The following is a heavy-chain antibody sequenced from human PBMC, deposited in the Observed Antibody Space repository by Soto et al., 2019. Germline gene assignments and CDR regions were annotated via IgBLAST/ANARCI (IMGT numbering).Heavy chain of an antibody. CDR1: GFTVSSNY. J-gene: IGHJ4*02. Sequence: GSLRLSCAASGFTVSSNYLSWVRQAPGMGLEWVSVLYSGGSTYYADSVKGRFTSSRDNSKNTLYLQMNSLRAEDTAVDYCAGGGRWPFDHGGQGTVVAVSS. CDR2: LYSGGST. D-gene: IGHD2-15*01. CDR3: AGGGRWPFDH. V-gene: IGHV3-53*01.